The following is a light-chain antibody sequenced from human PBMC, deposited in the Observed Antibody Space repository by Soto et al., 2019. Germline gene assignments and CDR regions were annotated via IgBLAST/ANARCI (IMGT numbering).Light chain of an antibody. CDR1: QSISSW. Sequence: DIQMTQSPSTLSASVGDRVTITCRASQSISSWLAWYQQKPGKAPKLLIYDASNLDSGVPSRFSGSGSGTEFTLTISSLQPDDFATYYCQQYNNYSWTFDQGTKVEIK. J-gene: IGKJ1*01. V-gene: IGKV1-5*01. CDR2: DAS. CDR3: QQYNNYSWT.